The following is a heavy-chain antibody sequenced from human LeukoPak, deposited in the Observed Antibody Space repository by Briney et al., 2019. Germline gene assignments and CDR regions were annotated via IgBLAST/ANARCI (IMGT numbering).Heavy chain of an antibody. D-gene: IGHD3-9*01. CDR1: GFTFSSYA. CDR3: AKLGDYDILTGYSEFDY. J-gene: IGHJ4*02. Sequence: GGSLRLSCAASGFTFSSYAMSWVRQAPGKGLEWVSAISGSGGSTYYADSVKGRFTISRDNSENTLYLQMNSLRAEDTAVYYCAKLGDYDILTGYSEFDYWGQGTLVTVSS. CDR2: ISGSGGST. V-gene: IGHV3-23*01.